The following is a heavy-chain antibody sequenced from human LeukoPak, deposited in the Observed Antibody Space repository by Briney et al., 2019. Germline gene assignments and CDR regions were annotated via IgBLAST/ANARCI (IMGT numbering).Heavy chain of an antibody. CDR1: RFTFNSYA. D-gene: IGHD2-15*01. J-gene: IGHJ4*02. CDR3: AKESEGYCSGGSCYGWIFFDY. Sequence: GGSLRLSCAASRFTFNSYAMSWVRQAPGKGLEWISVIGGSNGITFYVGSVKGRFTISRDNSKDTLYLQMNSLRPEDTAVYYCAKESEGYCSGGSCYGWIFFDYWGQGTLVTVSS. CDR2: IGGSNGIT. V-gene: IGHV3-23*01.